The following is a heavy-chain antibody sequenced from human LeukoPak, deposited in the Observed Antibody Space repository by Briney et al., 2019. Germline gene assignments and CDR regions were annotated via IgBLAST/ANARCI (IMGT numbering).Heavy chain of an antibody. Sequence: GGSLRLSCAASGFIFSSYAMSWVRQAPGKGLEWVSTISGSGGSTYYADSVKGRFTISRDNSKNTLYLQMNSLRAEDTAVYYCAKGDYSGSYYFDYWGQGTLVTVSS. V-gene: IGHV3-23*01. CDR3: AKGDYSGSYYFDY. D-gene: IGHD1-26*01. CDR1: GFIFSSYA. J-gene: IGHJ4*02. CDR2: ISGSGGST.